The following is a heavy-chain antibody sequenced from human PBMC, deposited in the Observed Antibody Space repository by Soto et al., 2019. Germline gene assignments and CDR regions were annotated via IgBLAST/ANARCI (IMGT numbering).Heavy chain of an antibody. Sequence: GGSLRLSCAASGFTFSDSAMGWVRQAPGKGLEWVSSISASGYSTYYADSVKGRFTISRDTSKNTLYLQTNSLRAEDTAMYYCAKMGRDAYKTIDSWGQGSLVTVPS. CDR1: GFTFSDSA. D-gene: IGHD3-16*01. CDR2: ISASGYST. CDR3: AKMGRDAYKTIDS. J-gene: IGHJ4*02. V-gene: IGHV3-23*01.